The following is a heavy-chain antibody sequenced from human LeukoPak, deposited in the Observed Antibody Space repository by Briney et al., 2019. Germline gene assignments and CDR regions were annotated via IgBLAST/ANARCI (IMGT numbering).Heavy chain of an antibody. D-gene: IGHD2-2*01. J-gene: IGHJ5*02. V-gene: IGHV4-34*01. Sequence: PSETLSLTCAVYGGSFSGYYWSWIRQPPGKGLEWIGEINHSGSTNYNPSLKSRVTISVDTSKNQFSLKLSSVTAADTAVYYCARRRYCSSTSCPPSWFDPWGQGTLVTVSS. CDR2: INHSGST. CDR3: ARRRYCSSTSCPPSWFDP. CDR1: GGSFSGYY.